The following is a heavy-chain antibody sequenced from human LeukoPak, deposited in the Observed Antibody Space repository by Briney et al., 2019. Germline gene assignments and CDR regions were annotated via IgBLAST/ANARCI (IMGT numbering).Heavy chain of an antibody. CDR3: ARGASSGYDHHFDY. CDR2: IYHSGST. J-gene: IGHJ4*02. D-gene: IGHD5-12*01. CDR1: GGSISSSSYY. Sequence: MASETLSLTCTVSGGSISSSSYYWGWIRQPPGKGLEWIGSIYHSGSTYYNPSLKSRVTISVDTSKNQFSLKLSSVTAADTAVYYCARGASSGYDHHFDYWGQGTLVTVSS. V-gene: IGHV4-39*07.